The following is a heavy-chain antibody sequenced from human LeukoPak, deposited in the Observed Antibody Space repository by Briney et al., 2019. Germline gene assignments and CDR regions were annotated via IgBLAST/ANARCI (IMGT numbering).Heavy chain of an antibody. CDR2: INGAGSSI. V-gene: IGHV3-74*01. CDR1: GFTFSSYW. J-gene: IGHJ4*02. Sequence: GGSLRLSCAASGFTFSSYWMHWVRQTPGKGLVWVSRINGAGSSISYADSVKGRVTTSRDNAKNTLYLQMNNLRAEDTAVYYCARGGDYKNDYWGQGTLVTVPS. D-gene: IGHD4-17*01. CDR3: ARGGDYKNDY.